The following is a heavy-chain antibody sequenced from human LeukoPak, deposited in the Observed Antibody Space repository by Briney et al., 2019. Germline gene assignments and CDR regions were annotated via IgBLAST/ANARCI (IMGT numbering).Heavy chain of an antibody. D-gene: IGHD3-3*01. CDR1: GGSISSYY. CDR2: IYYSGST. Sequence: SETLSLTCTVSGGSISSYYWSWIRQPPGKGLEWIGYIYYSGSTNYNPSLKSRVTISVDTSKNQFSLKLSSVTAADTAVYYCARHYDRKWSFDYWGQGTLVTVSS. J-gene: IGHJ4*02. CDR3: ARHYDRKWSFDY. V-gene: IGHV4-59*08.